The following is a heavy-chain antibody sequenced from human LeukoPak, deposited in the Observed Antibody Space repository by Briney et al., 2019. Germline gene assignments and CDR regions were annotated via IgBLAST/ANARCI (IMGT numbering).Heavy chain of an antibody. CDR2: ISNSGSII. Sequence: GGSLRLSCAASGFTFSSYSMNWVRQAPGKGLEWVSYISNSGSIIYYADSVKGRFTISRDNAKNSLYLQMNSLRAEDTAVYYCARRDCDTIKCRGSNWFDPWGQGTLVSVSS. J-gene: IGHJ5*02. CDR1: GFTFSSYS. D-gene: IGHD3-22*01. V-gene: IGHV3-48*01. CDR3: ARRDCDTIKCRGSNWFDP.